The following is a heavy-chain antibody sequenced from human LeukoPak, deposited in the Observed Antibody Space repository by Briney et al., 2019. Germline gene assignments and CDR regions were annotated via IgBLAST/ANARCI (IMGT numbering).Heavy chain of an antibody. Sequence: SQTLSLTCAISGDSVSSNSAAWNWIRQSPSGGLEWLGRTYYRSKWYNDYAVSVKSRITINPDTSKNQFSLQLNSVTPEDTAVYYCARETTMVRGVPPAYYYYGMDVWGQGTTVTVSS. CDR1: GDSVSSNSAA. J-gene: IGHJ6*02. CDR3: ARETTMVRGVPPAYYYYGMDV. CDR2: TYYRSKWYN. D-gene: IGHD3-10*01. V-gene: IGHV6-1*01.